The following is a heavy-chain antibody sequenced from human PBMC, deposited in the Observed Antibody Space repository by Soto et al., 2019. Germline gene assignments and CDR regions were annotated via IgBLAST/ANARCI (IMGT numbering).Heavy chain of an antibody. CDR1: GVTFRGYA. Sequence: GGSLRLSCAGSGVTFRGYAVHWVRQTPGKGLEWVTVISDDGSKTYYADSVKGRFSVSRDGSTNMVFLQMSSLRSEDTAVYHCARAYQLTYYFDDWGPGTPVTVSS. CDR2: ISDDGSKT. D-gene: IGHD3-9*01. CDR3: ARAYQLTYYFDD. J-gene: IGHJ4*02. V-gene: IGHV3-30*14.